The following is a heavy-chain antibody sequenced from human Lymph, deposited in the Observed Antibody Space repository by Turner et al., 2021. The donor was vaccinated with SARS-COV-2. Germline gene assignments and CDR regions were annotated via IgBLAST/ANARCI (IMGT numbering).Heavy chain of an antibody. D-gene: IGHD4-17*01. CDR2: ISSSSSYI. Sequence: EVQLVESGGGLVKPGGSRRLTCAASGFTFSSYSMNWVRQAPGKGLEGVSSISSSSSYIYYADSVKGGFTISRDNAKNSLYLQMNSLRAEDTAVYYCARGDYGDYGTVYFDYWGQGTLVTVSS. J-gene: IGHJ4*02. V-gene: IGHV3-21*01. CDR1: GFTFSSYS. CDR3: ARGDYGDYGTVYFDY.